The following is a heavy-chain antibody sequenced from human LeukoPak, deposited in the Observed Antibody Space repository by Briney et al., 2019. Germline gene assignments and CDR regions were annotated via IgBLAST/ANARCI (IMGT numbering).Heavy chain of an antibody. V-gene: IGHV3-48*02. D-gene: IGHD6-19*01. J-gene: IGHJ4*02. Sequence: GGSLRLSCAASGFTFSSYSMNWVRQAPGKGLEWVSYISTTSGATYYADSVKGRFTISRDNAKNSLYLQMNSLRDEDTAVYYCARSGAAVAGFDYWGQGTLVTVSS. CDR1: GFTFSSYS. CDR3: ARSGAAVAGFDY. CDR2: ISTTSGAT.